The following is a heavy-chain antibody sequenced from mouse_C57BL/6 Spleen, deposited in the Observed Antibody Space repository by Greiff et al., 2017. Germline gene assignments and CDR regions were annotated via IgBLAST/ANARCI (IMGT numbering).Heavy chain of an antibody. CDR3: ANYYGSSSYWYFDV. D-gene: IGHD1-1*01. Sequence: PGQGLEWIGDIYPGSGSTNYNEKFKSKATLTVDTSSSTAYMQLSSLTSEDSAVYYCANYYGSSSYWYFDVRRTGTTVTASS. CDR2: IYPGSGST. V-gene: IGHV1-55*01. J-gene: IGHJ1*03.